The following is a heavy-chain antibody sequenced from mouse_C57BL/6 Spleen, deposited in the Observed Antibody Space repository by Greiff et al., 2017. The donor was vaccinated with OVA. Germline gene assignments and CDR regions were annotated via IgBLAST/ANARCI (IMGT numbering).Heavy chain of an antibody. Sequence: QVQLQQPGAELVKPGASVKLSCKASGYTFTSYWMQWVKQRPGQGLEWIGEIDPSDSYTNYNQKFKGKATLTVDTSSSTAYMQLSSLTSEDSAVYDCARGGTMVRYFDVWGTGTTVTVSS. J-gene: IGHJ1*03. D-gene: IGHD2-2*01. CDR3: ARGGTMVRYFDV. V-gene: IGHV1-50*01. CDR2: IDPSDSYT. CDR1: GYTFTSYW.